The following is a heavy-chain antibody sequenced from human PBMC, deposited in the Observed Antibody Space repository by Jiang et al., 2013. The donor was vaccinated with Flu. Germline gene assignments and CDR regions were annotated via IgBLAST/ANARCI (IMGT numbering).Heavy chain of an antibody. CDR3: AHRLPEPGIAAAGTIQHNWFDP. CDR2: IYWDDDK. Sequence: KPTQTLTLTCTFSGFSLSTSGVGVGWIRQPPGKALEWLALIYWDDDKRYSPSLKSRLTITKDTSKNQVVLTMTNMDPVDTATYYCAHRLPEPGIAAAGTIQHNWFDPWGQGTLVTVSS. CDR1: GFSLSTSGVG. D-gene: IGHD6-13*01. V-gene: IGHV2-5*02. J-gene: IGHJ5*02.